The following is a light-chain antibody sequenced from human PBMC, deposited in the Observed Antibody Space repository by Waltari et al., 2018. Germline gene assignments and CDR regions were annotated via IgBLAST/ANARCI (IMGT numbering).Light chain of an antibody. CDR3: SSYTSLTNLFVV. J-gene: IGLJ2*01. V-gene: IGLV2-14*03. Sequence: QSALTQPSSVSGSPGQSITISCTGSTSDIGDYNYVSWYQQHPGKAPKLVIYDVNNRPVGISIRFSGSKAGNAASLAISGLQAEDEADYYCSSYTSLTNLFVVFGGGTKVTVL. CDR2: DVN. CDR1: TSDIGDYNY.